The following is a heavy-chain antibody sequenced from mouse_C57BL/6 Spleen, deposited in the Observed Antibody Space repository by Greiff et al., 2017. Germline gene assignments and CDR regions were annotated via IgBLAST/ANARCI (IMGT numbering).Heavy chain of an antibody. CDR1: GYTFTDYE. CDR3: TKLGPFDY. V-gene: IGHV1-15*01. CDR2: IDPETGGT. Sequence: VKLMESGAELVRPGASVTLSCKASGYTFTDYEMHWVKQTPVHGLEWIGAIDPETGGTAYNQKFKGKAILTADKSSSTAYMELRSLTSEDSAVYYCTKLGPFDYWGQGTTLTVSS. D-gene: IGHD4-1*01. J-gene: IGHJ2*01.